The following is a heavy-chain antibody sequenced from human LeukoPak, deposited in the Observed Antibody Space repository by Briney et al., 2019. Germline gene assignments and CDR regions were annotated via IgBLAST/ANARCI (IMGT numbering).Heavy chain of an antibody. CDR1: GGSISPYY. Sequence: PSETLSLTCTVSGGSISPYYWSWIRQAPGRGLEWIGYFSYNGKTNYNPSLESRVIISVATSKSQFSLKLSSVTAADTAVYYCARHLGMTAAPLGYWGRGTLVTVSS. CDR3: ARHLGMTAAPLGY. J-gene: IGHJ4*02. CDR2: FSYNGKT. V-gene: IGHV4-59*08. D-gene: IGHD2-21*02.